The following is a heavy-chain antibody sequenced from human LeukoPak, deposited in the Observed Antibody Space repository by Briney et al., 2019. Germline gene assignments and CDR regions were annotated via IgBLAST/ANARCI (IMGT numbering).Heavy chain of an antibody. J-gene: IGHJ3*02. D-gene: IGHD2-15*01. Sequence: ASVKVSFKASGGTFNNYAIGWVRQAPGQGLEWMGGIIPIFATTNYAQKFQGRVTVTTDESTNTAYMELSSLRSEDTAVYYCARGGRRGDAFDIWGQGTMVTVSS. CDR2: IIPIFATT. CDR1: GGTFNNYA. CDR3: ARGGRRGDAFDI. V-gene: IGHV1-69*05.